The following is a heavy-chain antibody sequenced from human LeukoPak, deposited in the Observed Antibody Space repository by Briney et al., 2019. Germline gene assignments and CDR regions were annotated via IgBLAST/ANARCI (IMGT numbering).Heavy chain of an antibody. CDR3: ARHNRVTVTASSYTYPMDV. D-gene: IGHD4-11*01. CDR1: GGSISSYY. V-gene: IGHV4-59*08. Sequence: SETLSLTCTVSGGSISSYYWSWIRQPPGKGLEWIGYIYYSGSTNYNPSLKSRVTISVDTSKNQFSLKLSSVTAADTAVYYCARHNRVTVTASSYTYPMDVWGQGTTVSVSS. CDR2: IYYSGST. J-gene: IGHJ6*02.